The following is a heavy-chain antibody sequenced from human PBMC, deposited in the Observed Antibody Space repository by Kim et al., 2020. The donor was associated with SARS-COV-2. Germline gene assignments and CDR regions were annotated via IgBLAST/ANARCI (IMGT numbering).Heavy chain of an antibody. V-gene: IGHV3-21*01. Sequence: GGSLRLSCAASGFTFSSYSMNWVRQAPGKGLEWVSSISSSSSYIYYADSVKGRFTISRDNAKNSLYLQMNSLRAEDTAVYYCARVKYDFWSGYPDAFDIWGQGTMVTVSS. CDR3: ARVKYDFWSGYPDAFDI. D-gene: IGHD3-3*01. CDR2: ISSSSSYI. J-gene: IGHJ3*02. CDR1: GFTFSSYS.